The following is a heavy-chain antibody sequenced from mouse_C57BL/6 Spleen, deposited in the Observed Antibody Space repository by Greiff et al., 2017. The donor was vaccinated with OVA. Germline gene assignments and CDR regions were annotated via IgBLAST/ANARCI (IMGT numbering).Heavy chain of an antibody. Sequence: VQLQQSGAELVKPGASVKLSCTASGFNIKDYYMHWVKQRPDKGLEWIGRIDPEAGETKYAPKFQGKATITADTASNTAYLQLSSLTSEDTAVYYCARATAPFDYWGQGTTLTVSS. CDR3: ARATAPFDY. CDR2: IDPEAGET. D-gene: IGHD3-2*01. CDR1: GFNIKDYY. J-gene: IGHJ2*01. V-gene: IGHV14-2*01.